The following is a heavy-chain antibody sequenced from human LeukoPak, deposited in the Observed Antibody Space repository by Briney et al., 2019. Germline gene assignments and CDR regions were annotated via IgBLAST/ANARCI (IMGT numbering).Heavy chain of an antibody. CDR2: ISTSGST. Sequence: SQALSLTCTVSGGSISSGSHHWTWIRQPAGNGLEWVGRISTSGSTNYNPSLKGRVTISVDTSKNQFSLILSSVTAADTAVYYCAREEWGLRDWGQGTLVTVSS. CDR1: GGSISSGSHH. V-gene: IGHV4-61*02. D-gene: IGHD3-3*01. J-gene: IGHJ4*02. CDR3: AREEWGLRD.